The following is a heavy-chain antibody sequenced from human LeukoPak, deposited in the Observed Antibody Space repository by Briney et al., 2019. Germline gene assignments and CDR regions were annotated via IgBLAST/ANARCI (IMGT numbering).Heavy chain of an antibody. CDR2: ISVDGRTT. J-gene: IGHJ4*02. Sequence: GWALRLSCPASRFTFSSYAMHWVRPAPGKGLVWVSRISVDGRTTNYADSVKGRFTIYRDNAKSTLYLQMNSLRAEDTAVYYCVRSVSGTYGQFDFWGQGTLVTVSS. D-gene: IGHD5/OR15-5a*01. CDR1: RFTFSSYA. CDR3: VRSVSGTYGQFDF. V-gene: IGHV3-74*01.